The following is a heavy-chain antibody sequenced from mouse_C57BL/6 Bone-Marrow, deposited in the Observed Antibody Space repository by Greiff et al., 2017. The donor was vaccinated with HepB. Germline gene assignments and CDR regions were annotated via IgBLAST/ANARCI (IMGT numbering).Heavy chain of an antibody. D-gene: IGHD2-3*01. CDR1: GYSFTGYY. CDR3: ARDGGYYEDYAMDY. CDR2: INPSTGGT. Sequence: VQLKQSGPELVKPGASVKISCKASGYSFTGYYMNWVKQSPEKSLEWIGEINPSTGGTTYNQKFKAKATLTVDKSSSTAYMQLNSLTSEDSAVYYCARDGGYYEDYAMDYWGQGTSVTVSS. J-gene: IGHJ4*01. V-gene: IGHV1-42*01.